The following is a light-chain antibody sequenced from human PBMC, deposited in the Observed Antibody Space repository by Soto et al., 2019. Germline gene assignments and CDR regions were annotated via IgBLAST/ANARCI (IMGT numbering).Light chain of an antibody. V-gene: IGLV2-14*03. Sequence: QSVLTQPASVSGSPGQSITISCTGTSSDVGGYSYVSWYQQHPGDAPKLMIFHVTNRPSGVSDRFSGSKSGNTASLTISGLQAEDEVDYYCSSYKSSTAYIFGTGTEVTVL. J-gene: IGLJ1*01. CDR3: SSYKSSTAYI. CDR1: SSDVGGYSY. CDR2: HVT.